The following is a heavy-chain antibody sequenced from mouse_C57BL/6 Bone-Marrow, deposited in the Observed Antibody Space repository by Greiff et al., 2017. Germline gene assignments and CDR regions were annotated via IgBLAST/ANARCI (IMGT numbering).Heavy chain of an antibody. D-gene: IGHD2-2*01. V-gene: IGHV1-36*01. Sequence: EVKLQEPGPVLVKPGPSVKISCKASGFTFTDYYMHWVKQSPGKSLEWIGLVYPSNGCTSYNQKFKGKATLTVDTSSSTAYMELNSLTSEDSAVYYCERAGGYQFAYWGQGTLVTVSA. CDR3: ERAGGYQFAY. CDR1: GFTFTDYY. J-gene: IGHJ3*01. CDR2: VYPSNGCT.